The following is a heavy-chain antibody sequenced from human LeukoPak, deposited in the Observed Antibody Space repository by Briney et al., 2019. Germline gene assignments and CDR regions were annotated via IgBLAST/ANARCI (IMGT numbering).Heavy chain of an antibody. D-gene: IGHD2-2*02. CDR1: GYTFTDYY. Sequence: ASVKVSCKASGYTFTDYYMHWVRQAPGQGLEWMGWINPKSGGTKYAQRFQGRMTMTRDTSINTAYMELSSLRSDDTAVYYCARAQVAAAIGYYYYIDVWGKGTTVTVSS. J-gene: IGHJ6*03. CDR3: ARAQVAAAIGYYYYIDV. CDR2: INPKSGGT. V-gene: IGHV1-2*02.